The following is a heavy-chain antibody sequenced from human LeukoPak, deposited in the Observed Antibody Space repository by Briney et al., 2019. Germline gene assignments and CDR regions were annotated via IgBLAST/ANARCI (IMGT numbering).Heavy chain of an antibody. CDR3: ARHGSTYYYGSGSYWLSYYFDY. CDR2: IYYSGST. D-gene: IGHD3-10*01. J-gene: IGHJ4*02. V-gene: IGHV4-59*08. Sequence: SETLSLTCTVSGGSISSYYWSWIRQPPGKGLEWIGSIYYSGSTNYNPSRKSRVTISVDTSKNQFSLKLSSVTAADTAVYYCARHGSTYYYGSGSYWLSYYFDYWGQGTLVTVSS. CDR1: GGSISSYY.